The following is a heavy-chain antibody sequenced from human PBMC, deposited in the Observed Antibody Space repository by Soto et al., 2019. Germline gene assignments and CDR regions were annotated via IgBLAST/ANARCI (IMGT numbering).Heavy chain of an antibody. CDR2: ISTYNGKT. CDR3: ARDRVEAALGTFDQ. D-gene: IGHD6-13*01. Sequence: QVQPVQSAAEVKKPGASVKVSCKTSGYTFSTYPISWVRQAPGQGLEWVGWISTYNGKTNYGQNFQGRVTITTDTSTSTAYLDLRNLRSDDTAVYYCARDRVEAALGTFDQWGQGTLVTVSS. CDR1: GYTFSTYP. V-gene: IGHV1-18*01. J-gene: IGHJ4*02.